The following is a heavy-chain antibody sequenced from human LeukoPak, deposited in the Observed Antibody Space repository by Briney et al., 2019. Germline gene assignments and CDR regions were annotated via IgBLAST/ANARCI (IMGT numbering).Heavy chain of an antibody. D-gene: IGHD1-26*01. J-gene: IGHJ4*02. V-gene: IGHV3-23*01. CDR3: AVSGRYYGY. Sequence: PGGSLRLSCAVSGFTFSSYAMSWVRQAPGKGLEWVSAISGGGSTYYADSVKGRFTISRDNSKNTLSLQMNSLRGEDTAICYCAVSGRYYGYWGQGTLVTVSS. CDR2: ISGGGST. CDR1: GFTFSSYA.